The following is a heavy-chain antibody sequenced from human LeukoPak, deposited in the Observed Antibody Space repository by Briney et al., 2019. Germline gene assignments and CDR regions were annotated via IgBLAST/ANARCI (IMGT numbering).Heavy chain of an antibody. D-gene: IGHD3-22*01. CDR3: ARENYYDSSGLI. CDR1: GFTFSSYG. J-gene: IGHJ4*02. CDR2: IWYGGSNK. Sequence: PGRSLRLSCAASGFTFSSYGMHWVRQAPGKGLEWVAVIWYGGSNKYYADSVKGRFTISRDNSKNTLYLQMNSLRAEDTAVYYCARENYYDSSGLIWGQGTLVTVSS. V-gene: IGHV3-33*08.